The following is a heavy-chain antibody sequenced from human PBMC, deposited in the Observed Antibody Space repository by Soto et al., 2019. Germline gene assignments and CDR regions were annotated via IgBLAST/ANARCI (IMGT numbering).Heavy chain of an antibody. CDR2: TYYRSKWYN. Sequence: SQTLSLTCAISGDSVSSNSAAWNWIRQSPSRGLEWLGRTYYRSKWYNDYAVSVKSRITINPDTSKNQFSLQLNSVTPEDTAVYYCARASWGAEWLVTYFDYWGQGTLVTVSS. J-gene: IGHJ4*02. CDR3: ARASWGAEWLVTYFDY. D-gene: IGHD6-19*01. V-gene: IGHV6-1*01. CDR1: GDSVSSNSAA.